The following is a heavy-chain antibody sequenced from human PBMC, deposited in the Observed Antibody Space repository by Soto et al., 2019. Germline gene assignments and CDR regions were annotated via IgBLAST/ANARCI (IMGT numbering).Heavy chain of an antibody. V-gene: IGHV4-4*07. CDR2: IYSSGST. Sequence: QVQLQESGPGLVKASETLSLTCTVSSGSMSTYYWSWIRQPAGKGLEWIGRIYSSGSTLYNPSLKSRVTMSVDTSKNQFCLKLSSVTAADTAVYYCAGGAAADYFDYWGQGTLVTVSS. D-gene: IGHD6-13*01. CDR1: SGSMSTYY. J-gene: IGHJ4*02. CDR3: AGGAAADYFDY.